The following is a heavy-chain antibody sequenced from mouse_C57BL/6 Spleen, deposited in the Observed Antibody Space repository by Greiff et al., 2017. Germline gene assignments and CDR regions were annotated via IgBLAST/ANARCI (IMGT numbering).Heavy chain of an antibody. J-gene: IGHJ3*01. Sequence: VQLQQSGPELVKPGASVKIPCKASGYTFTDYNMDWVKQSHGKSLEWIGDINPNNGGTIYNQKFKGKATLTVDKSSSTAYMELRSLTSEDTAVYYCARVLYYGSPGFAYWGQGTLVTVSA. D-gene: IGHD1-1*01. CDR3: ARVLYYGSPGFAY. CDR1: GYTFTDYN. V-gene: IGHV1-18*01. CDR2: INPNNGGT.